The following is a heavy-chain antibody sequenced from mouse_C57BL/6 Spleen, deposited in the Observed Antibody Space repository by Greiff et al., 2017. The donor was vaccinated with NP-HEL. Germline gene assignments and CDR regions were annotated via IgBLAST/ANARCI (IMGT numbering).Heavy chain of an antibody. CDR2: IYPGDGDT. V-gene: IGHV1-82*01. CDR3: ARCPDSSGYYFDY. J-gene: IGHJ2*01. Sequence: QVQLQQSGPELVKPGASVKISCKASGYAFSSSWMNWVKQRPGKGLEWIGRIYPGDGDTNYNGKFKGKATLTADKSSSTAYMQLSSLTSEDSAVYVCARCPDSSGYYFDYWGQGTTLTVSS. D-gene: IGHD3-2*02. CDR1: GYAFSSSW.